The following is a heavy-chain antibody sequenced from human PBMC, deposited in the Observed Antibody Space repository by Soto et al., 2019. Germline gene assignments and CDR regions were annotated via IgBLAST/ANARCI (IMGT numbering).Heavy chain of an antibody. CDR1: GYTFTSYG. D-gene: IGHD2-15*01. V-gene: IGHV1-18*01. CDR3: PGEYCSRGRCYAPAS. J-gene: IGHJ5*02. CDR2: ISAYNDNP. Sequence: QVHLVQSGAEVKKPGASVKFPCKASGYTFTSYGISWVRQAPGQGLEWMGWISAYNDNPNNAHKLQARVTMTTDTATSTAYMELRSLRSDDTAVYYCPGEYCSRGRCYAPASWGQGTLVTGSS.